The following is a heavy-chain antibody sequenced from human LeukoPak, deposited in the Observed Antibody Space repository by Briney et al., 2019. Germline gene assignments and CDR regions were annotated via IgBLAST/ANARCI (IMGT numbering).Heavy chain of an antibody. CDR3: ARDSAAGTTSFSFDL. CDR1: GFTFSSYN. Sequence: GGSLRVSCAASGFTFSSYNMNWVRQAPGKGLEWVSSISGRRSFIYYADSVKGRFTISRDNARNSLYLQMNSLRAEDTAVYYCARDSAAGTTSFSFDLWGQGTLVTVSS. CDR2: ISGRRSFI. D-gene: IGHD6-13*01. V-gene: IGHV3-21*01. J-gene: IGHJ4*02.